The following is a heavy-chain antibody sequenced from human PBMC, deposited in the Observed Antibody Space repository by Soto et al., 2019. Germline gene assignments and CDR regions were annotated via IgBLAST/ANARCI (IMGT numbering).Heavy chain of an antibody. V-gene: IGHV4-59*01. CDR2: ISYSGNT. CDR1: GGSISSYY. D-gene: IGHD3-16*01. Sequence: SETLSLTCTVSGGSISSYYWGWIRQPPGKGLEWIGYISYSGNTNFNPSLKSRVTISLDTSKNQFSLKLSSVTAADTAVYYCARVNLYYIWDIYAPPDYYGMDVWGQGTTVTVSS. CDR3: ARVNLYYIWDIYAPPDYYGMDV. J-gene: IGHJ6*02.